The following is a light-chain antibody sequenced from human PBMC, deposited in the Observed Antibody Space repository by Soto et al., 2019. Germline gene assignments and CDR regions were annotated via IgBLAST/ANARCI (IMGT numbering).Light chain of an antibody. V-gene: IGKV2-28*01. Sequence: DIVVTQTPLSLTVTPGEPAAISGRSSQSLLHSNGYNYLDWYLQKPGQSPQLLIYLGSNRASGVPDRFSGSGPGTDFTLKISRVEAEEVGVYYCMQALHTPLTFGGGTKVEI. CDR2: LGS. CDR3: MQALHTPLT. J-gene: IGKJ4*01. CDR1: QSLLHSNGYNY.